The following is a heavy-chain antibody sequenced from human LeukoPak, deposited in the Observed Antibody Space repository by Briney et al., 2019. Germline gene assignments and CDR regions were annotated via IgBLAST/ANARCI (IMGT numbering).Heavy chain of an antibody. V-gene: IGHV4-39*07. CDR3: ARDKSFYSGSYYFGFDP. D-gene: IGHD1-26*01. CDR1: GGSISSSSYY. J-gene: IGHJ5*02. Sequence: SETLSLTCTVSGGSISSSSYYWGWIRQPPGKGLEWIGSIYYSGSTYYNPSLKSRVTISVDTSKNQFSLKLSSVTAADTAVYYCARDKSFYSGSYYFGFDPWGQGTLVTVSS. CDR2: IYYSGST.